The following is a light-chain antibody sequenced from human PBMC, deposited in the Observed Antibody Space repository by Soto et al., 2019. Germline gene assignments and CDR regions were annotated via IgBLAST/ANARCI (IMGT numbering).Light chain of an antibody. Sequence: EIVVTQSPALVSVSPGERVTLSCRASQSVISSLAWYQQKLGQAPRLLIYGASTRATGIPARFSGSGSGTEFFLNISSLQSEDSEIYYCQHYNNWLGTLAGGTNVDIK. V-gene: IGKV3-15*01. CDR1: QSVISS. CDR3: QHYNNWLGT. J-gene: IGKJ4*01. CDR2: GAS.